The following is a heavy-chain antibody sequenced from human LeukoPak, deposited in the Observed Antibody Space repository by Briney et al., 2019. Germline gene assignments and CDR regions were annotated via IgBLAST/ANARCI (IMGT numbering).Heavy chain of an antibody. CDR2: VYYSGST. CDR3: ARALLWVGDVRVFDY. CDR1: GGSISSYY. V-gene: IGHV4-59*01. J-gene: IGHJ4*02. D-gene: IGHD3-10*01. Sequence: SETLSLTCTVSGGSISSYYWSWIRQPPGKGLEWIGYVYYSGSTNYNPSLKSRVTISVDTSKNQFSLKLSSVTVADTAVYCCARALLWVGDVRVFDYWGQGTLVTVSS.